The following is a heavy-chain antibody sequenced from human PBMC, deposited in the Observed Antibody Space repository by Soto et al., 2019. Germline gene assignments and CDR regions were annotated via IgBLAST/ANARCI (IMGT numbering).Heavy chain of an antibody. V-gene: IGHV3-9*01. J-gene: IGHJ6*02. Sequence: EVQLVESGGDLVQPGRSLRLSCAASGFSFGDYAMHWVRQAPGKGLEWVSGISWKSGSIGYADSVKGRFTISGDNAKNSLYLQMNSLRAEDTALYYCAKSTGGTANGLDVWGQGTTVTVSS. CDR1: GFSFGDYA. CDR2: ISWKSGSI. CDR3: AKSTGGTANGLDV. D-gene: IGHD2-8*02.